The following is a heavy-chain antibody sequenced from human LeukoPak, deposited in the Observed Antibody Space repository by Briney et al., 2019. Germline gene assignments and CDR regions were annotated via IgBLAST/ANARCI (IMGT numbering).Heavy chain of an antibody. CDR1: GYKFTNYW. CDR2: IYPGDSDT. V-gene: IGHV5-51*01. D-gene: IGHD4-11*01. J-gene: IGHJ6*03. Sequence: GESLKISCKGSGYKFTNYWIGWVRQMPGKGLEWMGLIYPGDSDTRYSPSFEGQVTISADKAISTAYLQWRSLKASDTAMYYCARTTRYYYMDVWGKGTAVTISS. CDR3: ARTTRYYYMDV.